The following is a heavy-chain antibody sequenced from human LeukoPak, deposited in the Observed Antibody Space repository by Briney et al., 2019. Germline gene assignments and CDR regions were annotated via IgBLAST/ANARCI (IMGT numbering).Heavy chain of an antibody. CDR2: INHSGST. J-gene: IGHJ4*02. D-gene: IGHD5-18*01. CDR1: GGSFSGYY. Sequence: PSETLSLTCAVYGGSFSGYYWSWIRQPPGKGLEWIGEINHSGSTNYNPSLKSRVTISVDTSKNQFSLKLSSVTAADTAVYYCARSAPTYRYSYLKGTFDYWGQGTLVTVSS. CDR3: ARSAPTYRYSYLKGTFDY. V-gene: IGHV4-34*01.